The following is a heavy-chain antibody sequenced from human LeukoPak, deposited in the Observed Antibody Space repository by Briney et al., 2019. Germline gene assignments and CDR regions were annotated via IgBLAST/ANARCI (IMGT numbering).Heavy chain of an antibody. D-gene: IGHD3-22*01. Sequence: GGSLRLSGAASGFTFNIFGIHWVRQAPGKGLEWVAAISPDGNKEYYTESVKGRFTVSRDNSKNMIYLQMNSLRGEDSAVYYCAKVNNYDNYWGQGTLVTVSP. CDR3: AKVNNYDNY. J-gene: IGHJ4*02. V-gene: IGHV3-30*18. CDR2: ISPDGNKE. CDR1: GFTFNIFG.